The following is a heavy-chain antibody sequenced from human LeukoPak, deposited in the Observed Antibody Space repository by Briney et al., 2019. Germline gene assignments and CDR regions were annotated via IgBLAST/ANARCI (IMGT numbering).Heavy chain of an antibody. CDR2: IYYSGST. CDR3: ARAPYDFWSGYTNYYYYGMDV. D-gene: IGHD3-3*01. V-gene: IGHV4-30-4*01. J-gene: IGHJ6*02. Sequence: SQTLSLTCTVSGGSISSGDYYWSWIRQPPGKGLEWIGYIYYSGSTYYNPSLKSRVTISVDTSKNQFSLKLSYVTAADTAVYYCARAPYDFWSGYTNYYYYGMDVWGQGTTVTVSS. CDR1: GGSISSGDYY.